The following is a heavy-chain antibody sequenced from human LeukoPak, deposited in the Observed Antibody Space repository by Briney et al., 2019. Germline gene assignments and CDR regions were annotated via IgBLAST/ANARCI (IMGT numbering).Heavy chain of an antibody. Sequence: GGSLRLSCAASGFTFSSYSMNWVRQAPGKGLEWVSSISSSSSYIYYADSVKGRFTISRDNAKNSLYLQMNSLRAEDTAVYYCAKEVAAASPPYYGMDVWGQGTTVTVSS. J-gene: IGHJ6*02. V-gene: IGHV3-21*01. CDR3: AKEVAAASPPYYGMDV. CDR1: GFTFSSYS. CDR2: ISSSSSYI. D-gene: IGHD2-15*01.